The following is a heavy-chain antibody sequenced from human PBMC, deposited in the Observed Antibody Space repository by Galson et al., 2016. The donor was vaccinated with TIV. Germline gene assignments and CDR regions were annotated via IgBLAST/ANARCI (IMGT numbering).Heavy chain of an antibody. CDR2: IYSSGDT. CDR1: EITVSRNY. Sequence: SLRLSCAASEITVSRNYMSWVRQAPGGGLEWVSTIYSSGDTYYADSVKGRFTISRDNSKNTLYLQMSGLRTDDTAVYYCARDRFFDASGYYYYYYGMDVWGQGTTVTVSS. J-gene: IGHJ6*02. V-gene: IGHV3-66*03. CDR3: ARDRFFDASGYYYYYYGMDV. D-gene: IGHD3-22*01.